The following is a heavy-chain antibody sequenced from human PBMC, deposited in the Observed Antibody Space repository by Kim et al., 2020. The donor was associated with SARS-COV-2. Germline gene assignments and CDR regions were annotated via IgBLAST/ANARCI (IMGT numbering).Heavy chain of an antibody. CDR3: ARETADNKGNWNLFDH. V-gene: IGHV4-4*08. D-gene: IGHD1-20*01. Sequence: PSLESRVTISIGPSENQFSLKLTSVTAADTAVYYCARETADNKGNWNLFDHWGQGTLVTVSA. J-gene: IGHJ4*02.